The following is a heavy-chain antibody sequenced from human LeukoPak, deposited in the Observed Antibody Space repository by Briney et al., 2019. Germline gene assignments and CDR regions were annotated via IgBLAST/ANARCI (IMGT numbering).Heavy chain of an antibody. Sequence: GGSLRLSCTASGFNFGIYGMHWVRQAPGKGLEWVAVISYDGSNKYYADSVKGRFTISRDNSKNTLYLQMNSLRAEDTAVYYCAKDLYYYDSSGYSSFDYWGQGTLVTVSS. CDR1: GFNFGIYG. CDR2: ISYDGSNK. CDR3: AKDLYYYDSSGYSSFDY. V-gene: IGHV3-30*18. D-gene: IGHD3-22*01. J-gene: IGHJ4*02.